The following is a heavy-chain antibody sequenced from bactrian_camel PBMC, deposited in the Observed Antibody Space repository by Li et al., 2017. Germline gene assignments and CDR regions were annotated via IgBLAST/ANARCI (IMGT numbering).Heavy chain of an antibody. CDR1: EFTFTSYD. Sequence: VQLVESGGGSVQPGGSVRLSCRASEFTFTSYDMSWVRQAPGKGLEWLSLINSGGSGTYYADSVKGRFTISQDNNKNTAYLQMNSLKPEDTAMYYCASGSVRLCVLSRWQNRNYNAWGQGTQVTVS. D-gene: IGHD3*01. V-gene: IGHV3S40*01. CDR2: INSGGSGT. J-gene: IGHJ6*01. CDR3: ASGSVRLCVLSRWQNRNYNA.